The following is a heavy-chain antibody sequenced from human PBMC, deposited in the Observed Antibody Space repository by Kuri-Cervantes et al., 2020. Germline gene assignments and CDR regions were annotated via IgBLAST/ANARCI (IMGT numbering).Heavy chain of an antibody. J-gene: IGHJ4*02. Sequence: GGSLRLSCAASGFTFSSYWMHWVRQAPGKGLVWVSRINTDGSGTSYGDSVKGRFTISRDNAKNTLFLQMNSLRAEDTAVYYCARDLGIVVVPAASAWGQGTLVTVSS. V-gene: IGHV3-74*01. CDR1: GFTFSSYW. D-gene: IGHD2-2*01. CDR2: INTDGSGT. CDR3: ARDLGIVVVPAASA.